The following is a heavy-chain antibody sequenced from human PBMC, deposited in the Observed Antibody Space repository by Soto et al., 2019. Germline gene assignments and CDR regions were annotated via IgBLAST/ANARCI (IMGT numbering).Heavy chain of an antibody. V-gene: IGHV4-34*01. CDR3: ATLRGIVVVITDSDAFDS. D-gene: IGHD3-22*01. J-gene: IGHJ3*02. CDR2: IYHSGST. Sequence: SETLSLTCTVSGGSISGYYWSWLRQPPGKGLEWIGEIYHSGSTNYNPSLKSRVTISVDKSKNQFSLKLSSVTAADTAVYYCATLRGIVVVITDSDAFDSWGQGTMVTVSS. CDR1: GGSISGYY.